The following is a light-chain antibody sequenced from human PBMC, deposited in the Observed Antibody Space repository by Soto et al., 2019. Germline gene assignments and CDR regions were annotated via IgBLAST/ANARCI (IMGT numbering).Light chain of an antibody. V-gene: IGKV1-5*03. CDR1: QSMYNY. CDR3: QQYKSSLWT. Sequence: DIQMTQSPSTLSASVGDRVTITCRASQSMYNYLAWYQQKPGTAPKILIYEASTLQTGVPSRFSGSGSGTEFTLTISSLQPDDSATYFCQQYKSSLWTFGQGTKV. J-gene: IGKJ1*01. CDR2: EAS.